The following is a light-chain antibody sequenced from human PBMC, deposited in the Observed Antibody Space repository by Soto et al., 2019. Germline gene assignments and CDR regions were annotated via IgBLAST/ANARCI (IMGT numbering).Light chain of an antibody. CDR1: SSDIGGYNY. V-gene: IGLV2-8*01. CDR2: EVS. CDR3: SSYAGNNNLL. Sequence: QSALTQPPSASGSPGQSVTISCTGTSSDIGGYNYDSWYQQHPGKAPKLMIYEVSQRPSGVPDRFSGSKSGNTASLTVSGLQAEDEADYYCSSYAGNNNLLFGGGTKVTVL. J-gene: IGLJ2*01.